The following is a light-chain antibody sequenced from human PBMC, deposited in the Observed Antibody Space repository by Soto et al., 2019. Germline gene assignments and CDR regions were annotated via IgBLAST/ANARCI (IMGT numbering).Light chain of an antibody. CDR1: SSDVGSYNL. CDR3: CSYAGSSTFHVV. V-gene: IGLV2-23*03. CDR2: EGS. Sequence: QSVLTQPASVSGSPGQSITISRTGTSSDVGSYNLVSWYQQHPGKAPKLMIYEGSKRPSGVSNRFSGSKSGNTASLTISGLQAEDEADYYCCSYAGSSTFHVVFGGGTKLTVL. J-gene: IGLJ2*01.